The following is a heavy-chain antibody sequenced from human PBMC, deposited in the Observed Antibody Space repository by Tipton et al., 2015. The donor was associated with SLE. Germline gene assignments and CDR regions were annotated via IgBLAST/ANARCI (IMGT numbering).Heavy chain of an antibody. Sequence: TLSLTCTVSGGSISSHYWSWIRQPPGKGLEWIGYIYTSGSTNYNPSLKSRVTISVDTSKNQFSLKLSSVTAADTAVYYCARHGGWPYGAFDIWGQGTMVTVSS. CDR1: GGSISSHY. J-gene: IGHJ3*02. CDR3: ARHGGWPYGAFDI. CDR2: IYTSGST. V-gene: IGHV4-4*09. D-gene: IGHD6-19*01.